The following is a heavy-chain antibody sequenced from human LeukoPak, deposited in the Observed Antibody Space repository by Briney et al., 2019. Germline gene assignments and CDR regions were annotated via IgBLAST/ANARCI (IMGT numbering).Heavy chain of an antibody. V-gene: IGHV4-39*07. CDR2: IYYSGST. J-gene: IGHJ3*02. CDR3: ARERGDKNRAFDI. CDR1: GGSISSSSYY. Sequence: PSETLSLTCTVSGGSISSSSYYWGWIRQPPGKGLEWIGSIYYSGSTYYNPSLKSRVTISVDRSKNQFSLKLSSVTAADTAVYYCARERGDKNRAFDIWGQGTMVTVSS. D-gene: IGHD3-16*01.